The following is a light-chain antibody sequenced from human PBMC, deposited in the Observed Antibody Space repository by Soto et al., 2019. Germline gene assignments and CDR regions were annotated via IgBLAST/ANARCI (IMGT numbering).Light chain of an antibody. J-gene: IGKJ4*01. CDR1: QGISSR. CDR3: QQSNSFPLS. CDR2: AAS. Sequence: DIQMTQSPSSVSASVGDRVTITCRASQGISSRLAWYQQKPGKAPNLLIYAASSLQSGVPSRFSGSGSETDFTLTIGSLQTEDFATYSCQQSNSFPLSFGGGTKVEIK. V-gene: IGKV1-12*01.